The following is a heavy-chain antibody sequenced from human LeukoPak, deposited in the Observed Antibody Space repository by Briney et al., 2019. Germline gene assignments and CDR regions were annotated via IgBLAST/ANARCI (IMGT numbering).Heavy chain of an antibody. CDR2: INKSSSYK. J-gene: IGHJ5*02. Sequence: PGGSLRLSCAASGFTFSSYSMNWVRQAPGKGLEWVSSINKSSSYKYYADSVKGRFTISRDNAKNSLYLQMNSLRAEDTAVYYCARRPGGRTVPDRNWFDPWGQGTLVTVSS. D-gene: IGHD3/OR15-3a*01. V-gene: IGHV3-21*01. CDR3: ARRPGGRTVPDRNWFDP. CDR1: GFTFSSYS.